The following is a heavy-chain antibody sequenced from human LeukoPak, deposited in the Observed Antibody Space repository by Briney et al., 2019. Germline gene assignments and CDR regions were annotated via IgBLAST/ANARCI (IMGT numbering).Heavy chain of an antibody. V-gene: IGHV3-74*03. CDR3: ARGASSAYYVDY. J-gene: IGHJ4*02. Sequence: GGSLRLSCAASGFTFSTYWMHWVRQAPGKGLVWVSRIDGDGSSTKNADSVKGRFAISRDNAKNTLYLQMNSLRAEDTAVYYCARGASSAYYVDYWGQGTLVSVSS. CDR2: IDGDGSST. D-gene: IGHD3-22*01. CDR1: GFTFSTYW.